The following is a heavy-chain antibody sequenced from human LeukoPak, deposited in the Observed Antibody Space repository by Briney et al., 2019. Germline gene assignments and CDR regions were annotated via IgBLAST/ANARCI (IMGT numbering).Heavy chain of an antibody. CDR1: AFTFSTYG. D-gene: IGHD1-14*01. CDR2: ISYDANNK. V-gene: IGHV3-30*18. CDR3: AKDRHPARTDGYYFDY. J-gene: IGHJ4*02. Sequence: PGGSLRLSCAASAFTFSTYGMHWVRQAPGKGLEWVAVISYDANNKYYADSVKGRFTISRDNSKNTLYPQMNSLRAENTAVYFCAKDRHPARTDGYYFDYWGQGTLVTVSS.